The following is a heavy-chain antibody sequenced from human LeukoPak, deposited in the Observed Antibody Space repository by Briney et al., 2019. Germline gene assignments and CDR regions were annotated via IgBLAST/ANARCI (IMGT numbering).Heavy chain of an antibody. Sequence: QPGGSLRLSCAASGFTFSSYAMSWVRQAPGKGLEWVSAISGSGGSTYYADSVKGRFTISRDNSKNTLYLQMNSLRAEDTAVYYCAKVGGGDDRRGNDYWGQGTLVTVSS. CDR1: GFTFSSYA. V-gene: IGHV3-23*01. CDR3: AKVGGGDDRRGNDY. D-gene: IGHD2-21*01. CDR2: ISGSGGST. J-gene: IGHJ4*02.